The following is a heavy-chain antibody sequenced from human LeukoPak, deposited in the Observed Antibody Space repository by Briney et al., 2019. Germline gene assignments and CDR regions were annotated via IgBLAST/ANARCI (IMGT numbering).Heavy chain of an antibody. J-gene: IGHJ6*04. D-gene: IGHD3-10*01. Sequence: SETLSLTCAVYGGSFSGYYWSWIRQSPGKGLEWIGEITHSGDTNYNPSLKSRVTISVDTSKNQFSLKMRSVTAADTAVFYCARLPWGANRGIIRNFIYYGLDVWGKGITVSVSS. V-gene: IGHV4-34*01. CDR2: ITHSGDT. CDR1: GGSFSGYY. CDR3: ARLPWGANRGIIRNFIYYGLDV.